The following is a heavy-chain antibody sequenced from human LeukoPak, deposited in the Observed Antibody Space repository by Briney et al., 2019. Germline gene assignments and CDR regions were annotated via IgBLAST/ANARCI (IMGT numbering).Heavy chain of an antibody. J-gene: IGHJ5*02. V-gene: IGHV3-33*01. Sequence: QPGRSLRLSCAASGFTFSSYGMHWVRQAPGKGLEWVAVIWYDGSNKYYADSVKGRFTISRDNSKNTLYLQMNSLRAEDTAVYYCARETTVKVPWFDLWGQGTLVTVSS. CDR1: GFTFSSYG. CDR3: ARETTVKVPWFDL. D-gene: IGHD4-17*01. CDR2: IWYDGSNK.